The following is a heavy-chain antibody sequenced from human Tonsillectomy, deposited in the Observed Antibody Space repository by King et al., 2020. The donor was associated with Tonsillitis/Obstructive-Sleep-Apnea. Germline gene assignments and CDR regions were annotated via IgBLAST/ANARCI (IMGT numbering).Heavy chain of an antibody. J-gene: IGHJ2*01. CDR2: ISGSGGST. CDR1: GFTFSNYA. D-gene: IGHD6-19*01. Sequence: VQLVESGGGLVQPGGSLRLSCAASGFTFSNYAMSWVRQAPGKGLEWVSTISGSGGSTYYADSVKGRFTISRDNPKNTLYLQMNSLRAEDTAIYYCAKDVVPPVRAVAAPSDGDGEIWGRGTRVT. V-gene: IGHV3-23*04. CDR3: AKDVVPPVRAVAAPSDGDGEI.